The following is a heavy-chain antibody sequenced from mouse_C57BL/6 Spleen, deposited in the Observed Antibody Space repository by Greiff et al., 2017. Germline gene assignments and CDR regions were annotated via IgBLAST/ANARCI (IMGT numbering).Heavy chain of an antibody. CDR1: GYTFTSYW. D-gene: IGHD2-12*01. V-gene: IGHV1-52*01. CDR3: ARQEQLWFAY. Sequence: QVQLKQPGAELVRPGSSVKLSCKASGYTFTSYWMHWVKQRPIQGLEWIGNIDPSDSETHYNQKFKDKATLTVDKSSSTAYMQLSSLTSEDSAVYYCARQEQLWFAYWGQGTLVTVSA. J-gene: IGHJ3*01. CDR2: IDPSDSET.